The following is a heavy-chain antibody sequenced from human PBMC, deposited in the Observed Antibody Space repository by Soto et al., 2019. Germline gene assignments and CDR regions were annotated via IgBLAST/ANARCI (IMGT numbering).Heavy chain of an antibody. Sequence: QVQLQESGPGLVKPSQTLSLTCTVSGGSISSGGYYWSWIRQHPGKGLEWIGYIYYSGSTYYNPSLKRRVTNPGDTSKTQSALKLSSVTAADTAVYYCARADSSPDYWGQGTLVTVSS. CDR1: GGSISSGGYY. V-gene: IGHV4-31*03. D-gene: IGHD5-18*01. J-gene: IGHJ4*02. CDR2: IYYSGST. CDR3: ARADSSPDY.